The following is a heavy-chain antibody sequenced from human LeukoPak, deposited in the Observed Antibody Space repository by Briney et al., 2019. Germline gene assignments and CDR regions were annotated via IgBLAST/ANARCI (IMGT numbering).Heavy chain of an antibody. CDR2: IKPNSGGT. CDR1: GYTFTGYY. V-gene: IGHV1-2*02. D-gene: IGHD3-22*01. J-gene: IGHJ6*02. CDR3: AREVTMIVVVITTSPYYGMDV. Sequence: ASVKVSCKASGYTFTGYYMHWVRQAPGQGLEWMGWIKPNSGGTNYAQKFQGRVTMTRDTSISTAYMELSRLRSDDTAVYYCAREVTMIVVVITTSPYYGMDVWGQGTTVTVSS.